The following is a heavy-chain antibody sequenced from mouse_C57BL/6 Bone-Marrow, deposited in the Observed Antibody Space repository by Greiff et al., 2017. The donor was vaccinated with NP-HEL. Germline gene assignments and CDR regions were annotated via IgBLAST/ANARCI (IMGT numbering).Heavy chain of an antibody. CDR2: LRSKSNNYAT. CDR3: GEDKERGYFDV. V-gene: IGHV10-1*01. CDR1: GFCFTTYA. Sequence: EVHLVESGGGLVQPKGSLSLSCAVSGFCFTTYALYCVRQALGRGLEWVARLRSKSNNYATYYADSVKDSFTISRDDSESMLYLQMNNLKTEDTAMYCGGEDKERGYFDVWGTGTTVTVSS. J-gene: IGHJ1*03.